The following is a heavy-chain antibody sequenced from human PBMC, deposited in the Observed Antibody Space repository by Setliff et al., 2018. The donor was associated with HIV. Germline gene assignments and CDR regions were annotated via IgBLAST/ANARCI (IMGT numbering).Heavy chain of an antibody. CDR2: IYYSGST. Sequence: SETLTLTCTVSGGSISDSRYYWGWIRQPPGKGLEWIGNIYYSGSTYYNPSLKSRVTISVDTSKNQFSLKLSSVTAADTAVYYCARPVEMANREFDYWGQGTLVTVSS. J-gene: IGHJ4*02. CDR1: GGSISDSRYY. D-gene: IGHD1-26*01. CDR3: ARPVEMANREFDY. V-gene: IGHV4-39*01.